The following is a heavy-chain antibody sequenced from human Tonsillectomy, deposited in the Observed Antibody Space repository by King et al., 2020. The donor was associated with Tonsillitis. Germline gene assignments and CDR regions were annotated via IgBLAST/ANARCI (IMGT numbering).Heavy chain of an antibody. V-gene: IGHV4-59*01. CDR1: GGSISSYY. Sequence: VQLQESGPGLVKPSETLSLTCTVSGGSISSYYWSWIRQPPGKGLEWIGYIYYSGSTNYNPSLKIRVTISVDTSKNQFSLKLSSVTAADTAVYYCARAGGYDFWSGYFEFDYWGQGTLVTVSS. CDR3: ARAGGYDFWSGYFEFDY. D-gene: IGHD3/OR15-3a*01. CDR2: IYYSGST. J-gene: IGHJ4*02.